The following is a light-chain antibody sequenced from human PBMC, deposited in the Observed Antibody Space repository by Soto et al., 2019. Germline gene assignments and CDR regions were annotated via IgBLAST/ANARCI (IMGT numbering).Light chain of an antibody. V-gene: IGKV3-15*01. Sequence: ESVLTQSPATLSLSPGERATLSCRASPSVSNSLAWYQHKPGQAPRLLIYDASNRATGIPARFSGSGSGTEFTLTISSLQSEDFAVYYCQQYNNWPPLTFGGGTKVEIK. CDR1: PSVSNS. CDR2: DAS. CDR3: QQYNNWPPLT. J-gene: IGKJ4*01.